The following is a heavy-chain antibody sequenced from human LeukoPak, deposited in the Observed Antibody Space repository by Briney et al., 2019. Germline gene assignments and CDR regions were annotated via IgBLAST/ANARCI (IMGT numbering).Heavy chain of an antibody. V-gene: IGHV3-7*03. Sequence: GGSLRLSCTASGFPFSSYSMTWVRQAPGKGLEWVANIKPDGTTKFYVDSVKGRFTISRDNALNSLYLQMNSLRAEDTAIYYCARSIPYGTTWYGRSDYWGQGTLVTVSS. J-gene: IGHJ4*02. CDR3: ARSIPYGTTWYGRSDY. CDR2: IKPDGTTK. D-gene: IGHD6-13*01. CDR1: GFPFSSYS.